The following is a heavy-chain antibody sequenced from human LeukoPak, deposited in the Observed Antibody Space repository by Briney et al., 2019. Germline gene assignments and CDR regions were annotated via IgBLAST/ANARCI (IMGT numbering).Heavy chain of an antibody. CDR1: GGSISSHY. V-gene: IGHV4-59*11. CDR3: ARVGIQLWSYYFDY. Sequence: SETLSLTCTVSGGSISSHYWSWIRQPPGKGLEWIGYIYYSGSTNYNPSLQSRVTISVDTSKNQFSLKLSSVTAADTAVYYCARVGIQLWSYYFDYWGQGTLVTVSS. CDR2: IYYSGST. J-gene: IGHJ4*02. D-gene: IGHD5-18*01.